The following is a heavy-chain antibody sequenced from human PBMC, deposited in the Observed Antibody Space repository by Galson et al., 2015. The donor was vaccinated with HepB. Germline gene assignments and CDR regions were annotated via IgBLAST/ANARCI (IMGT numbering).Heavy chain of an antibody. Sequence: SLRLSCATSGFTFSDYFMYWIRQAPGRRPEWVSSISLRDTSIHYADFAKGRLTISRDNAKNSLYLQMSSLRVDDTAVYYCVRARTQHLADTGFGPWGQGSLVIVSS. CDR3: VRARTQHLADTGFGP. D-gene: IGHD1-14*01. V-gene: IGHV3-11*01. J-gene: IGHJ5*02. CDR1: GFTFSDYF. CDR2: ISLRDTSI.